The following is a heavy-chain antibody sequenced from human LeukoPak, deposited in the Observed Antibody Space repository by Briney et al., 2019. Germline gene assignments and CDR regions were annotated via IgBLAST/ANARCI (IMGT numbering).Heavy chain of an antibody. D-gene: IGHD3-22*01. Sequence: GSSVKVSRKASGGTFSSYAISWVRQAPGQGLEWMGRIIPIFGTANYAQKFQGRVTITTDESTSTAYMELSSLRSEDTAVYYCARDGDYYDSSGYYYGVDYWGQGTLVTVSS. V-gene: IGHV1-69*05. CDR1: GGTFSSYA. CDR3: ARDGDYYDSSGYYYGVDY. J-gene: IGHJ4*02. CDR2: IIPIFGTA.